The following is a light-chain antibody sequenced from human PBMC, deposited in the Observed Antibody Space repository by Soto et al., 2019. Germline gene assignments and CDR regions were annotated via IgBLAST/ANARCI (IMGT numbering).Light chain of an antibody. V-gene: IGKV1-17*01. CDR1: QGIRNN. J-gene: IGKJ1*01. CDR3: LQHETYPRT. CDR2: GTS. Sequence: DIQMTQSPSSLFASEGDRVIITCRASQGIRNNLGWYQQRPGKAPKRLIYGTSNLQTGDPSRFSGSGYGTDFTLTISSLQPEDFATYYCLQHETYPRTFGQGTKVDIK.